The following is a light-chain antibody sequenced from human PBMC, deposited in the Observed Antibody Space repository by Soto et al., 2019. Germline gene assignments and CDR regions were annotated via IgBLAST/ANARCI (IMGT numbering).Light chain of an antibody. CDR1: QSVSSN. CDR3: QQYSIWPRA. V-gene: IGKV3-15*01. Sequence: EIMMTQSPATLSVSPGSRAPLSCRASQSVSSNLAWYQQKPGQAPRLLFYGASTRATGIPARFSDSGSGTEFTLTISSLQSEDFAVYYCQQYSIWPRAFGQGTKVDIK. J-gene: IGKJ1*01. CDR2: GAS.